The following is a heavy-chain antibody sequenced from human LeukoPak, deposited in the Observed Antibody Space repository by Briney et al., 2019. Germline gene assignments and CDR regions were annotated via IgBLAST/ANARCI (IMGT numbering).Heavy chain of an antibody. D-gene: IGHD1-26*01. V-gene: IGHV1-18*01. CDR2: ISAYNGNT. Sequence: ASVKVSCKAPGYTFTSYGISWVRQAPGQGLEWMGWISAYNGNTNYAQKLQGRVTMTTDTSTSTAYMELRSLRSEDTAVYYCARDLVVGATSAEYFRHWGQGTLVTVSS. J-gene: IGHJ1*01. CDR1: GYTFTSYG. CDR3: ARDLVVGATSAEYFRH.